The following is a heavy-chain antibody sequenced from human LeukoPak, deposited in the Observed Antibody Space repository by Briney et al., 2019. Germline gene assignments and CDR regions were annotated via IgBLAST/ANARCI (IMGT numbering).Heavy chain of an antibody. V-gene: IGHV3-74*01. CDR2: INSDGSST. D-gene: IGHD2-2*01. CDR3: ARVPAAIEYYFDY. Sequence: QAGGSLRLSCAASGFTFSSYWMHWVRQAPGKGLVWVSRINSDGSSTSYADSVKGRFTISRDNAKNTLYLQMNSLKAEDTAVYYCARVPAAIEYYFDYWGQGTLVTVSS. CDR1: GFTFSSYW. J-gene: IGHJ4*02.